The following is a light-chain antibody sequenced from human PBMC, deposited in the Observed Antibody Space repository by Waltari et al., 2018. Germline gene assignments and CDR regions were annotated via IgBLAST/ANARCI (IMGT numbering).Light chain of an antibody. CDR3: QAWDSSNVV. Sequence: SYELTQPPSVSVSPGQTATITCSGEKLGDKYISWYQKRPGQPPVVVIYQDNKGPSGIPERFSGSNSGDTATLTISGTQALDEADYYCQAWDSSNVVFGGGTKLTVL. CDR2: QDN. V-gene: IGLV3-1*01. CDR1: KLGDKY. J-gene: IGLJ2*01.